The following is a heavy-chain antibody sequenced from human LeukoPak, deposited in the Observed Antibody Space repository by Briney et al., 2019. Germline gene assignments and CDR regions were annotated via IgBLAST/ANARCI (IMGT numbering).Heavy chain of an antibody. CDR1: GFTFSSYS. CDR2: ISSSSSTI. Sequence: GGSLRLSCAASGFTFSSYSMNWVRQAPGKGLEWVAYISSSSSTIYYADSVKGRFTISRDNAKNSLYLQMNSLRAEDTAVYYCARDLHYGNAFDIWGQGTMVTVSS. D-gene: IGHD3-16*01. J-gene: IGHJ3*02. CDR3: ARDLHYGNAFDI. V-gene: IGHV3-48*04.